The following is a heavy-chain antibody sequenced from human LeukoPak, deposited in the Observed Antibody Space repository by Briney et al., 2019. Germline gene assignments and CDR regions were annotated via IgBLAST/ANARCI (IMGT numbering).Heavy chain of an antibody. D-gene: IGHD3-10*01. J-gene: IGHJ4*02. Sequence: GSLRLSCVVSGITLSNYGMSWVRQAPGKGLEWVSGISERGGSTNYADSVKGRFIISRDTSKNTVYLQMNSLRVEDTAVYFCAKRGIVIRAVIIIGFHKEAYYFDYWGQGILVTVSS. V-gene: IGHV3-23*01. CDR3: AKRGIVIRAVIIIGFHKEAYYFDY. CDR1: GITLSNYG. CDR2: ISERGGST.